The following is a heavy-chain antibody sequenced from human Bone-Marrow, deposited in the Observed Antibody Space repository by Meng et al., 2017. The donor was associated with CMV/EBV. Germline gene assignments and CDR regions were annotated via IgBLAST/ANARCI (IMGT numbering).Heavy chain of an antibody. CDR1: GFAFSSYW. Sequence: GESLKISCAASGFAFSSYWMSWVRQAPGKGLEWVANIKQDGSEKYYVDSVKGRFTISRDNAKNSLYLQMNSLRAEDTAVYYCAREAGGIAASPKGGMDVWGQGTTVTFSS. CDR2: IKQDGSEK. D-gene: IGHD6-13*01. CDR3: AREAGGIAASPKGGMDV. J-gene: IGHJ6*02. V-gene: IGHV3-7*01.